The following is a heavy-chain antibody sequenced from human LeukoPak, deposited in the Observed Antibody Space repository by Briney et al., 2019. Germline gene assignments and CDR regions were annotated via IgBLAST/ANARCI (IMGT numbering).Heavy chain of an antibody. CDR3: AKVGPVYGRDV. D-gene: IGHD4-11*01. J-gene: IGHJ6*02. CDR2: ISYDGSNK. CDR1: GFTFSSYG. Sequence: PGRSLRLSCAASGFTFSSYGMHWVRQAPGKGLEWVAVISYDGSNKYYADSVKGRFTISRDNSKNTLYLQMNSLRAEDTAVYYCAKVGPVYGRDVWGQGTTVTVSS. V-gene: IGHV3-30*18.